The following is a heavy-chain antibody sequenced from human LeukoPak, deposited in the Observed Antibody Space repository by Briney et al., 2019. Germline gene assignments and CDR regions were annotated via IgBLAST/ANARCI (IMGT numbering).Heavy chain of an antibody. D-gene: IGHD5-18*01. V-gene: IGHV1-2*06. CDR2: INPNSGGT. CDR1: GYTFTGYY. Sequence: ASVKVSCKASGYTFTGYYMHWVRQAPGQGLEWMGRINPNSGGTNYAQKFQGRVTMTRDTSISTAYMELSRLRSDDTAVYYCARDFRRRVGTAMVNLFFDYWGQGTLVTVSS. CDR3: ARDFRRRVGTAMVNLFFDY. J-gene: IGHJ4*02.